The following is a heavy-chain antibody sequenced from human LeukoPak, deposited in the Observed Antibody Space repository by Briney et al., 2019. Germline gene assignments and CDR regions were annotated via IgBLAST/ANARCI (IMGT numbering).Heavy chain of an antibody. V-gene: IGHV4-34*01. CDR3: ARDGGSNNYWFDS. CDR1: GGSFGVYY. Sequence: SETLSLTCALYGGSFGVYYWIWIRQPPGKGLEWIGEINHSGRTNYNPSLKSRVTISLDKSKNQFSLKLSSVAAADTAVYFCARDGGSNNYWFDSWGQGTLVIVSS. D-gene: IGHD4-23*01. CDR2: INHSGRT. J-gene: IGHJ5*01.